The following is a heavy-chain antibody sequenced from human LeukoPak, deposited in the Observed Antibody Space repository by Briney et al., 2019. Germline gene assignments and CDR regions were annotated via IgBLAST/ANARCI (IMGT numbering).Heavy chain of an antibody. CDR1: GGSISSSSYY. CDR3: ARQGWTMTGAWFDP. D-gene: IGHD3-22*01. Sequence: SETLSLTCTVSGGSISSSSYYWGWVRQPRGKGREWIVSIYYTGRTYNNPSRRSRITKSVKTTKNQFSRRRSAGRAADTAVYYCARQGWTMTGAWFDPWGQGTLVTVSS. V-gene: IGHV4-39*01. CDR2: IYYTGRT. J-gene: IGHJ5*02.